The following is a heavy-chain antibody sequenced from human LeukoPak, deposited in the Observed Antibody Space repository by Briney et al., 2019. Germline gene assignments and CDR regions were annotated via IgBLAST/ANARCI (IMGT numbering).Heavy chain of an antibody. V-gene: IGHV1-18*01. Sequence: ASLTLSCTASGYTFTSYGIIWVRQAPGQRLEWIGWISGYNANTNYAPRLQGRVTLTADTSTNTAYMELRSLRSDDTAVYYCARAPKADTYDYSAYWGQGTLVTVSS. CDR2: ISGYNANT. D-gene: IGHD3-16*01. J-gene: IGHJ4*02. CDR1: GYTFTSYG. CDR3: ARAPKADTYDYSAY.